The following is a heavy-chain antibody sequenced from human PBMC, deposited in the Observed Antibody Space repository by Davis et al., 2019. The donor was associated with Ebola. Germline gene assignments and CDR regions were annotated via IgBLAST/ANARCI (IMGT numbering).Heavy chain of an antibody. CDR1: GYTFSSYG. V-gene: IGHV1-18*01. J-gene: IGHJ4*02. Sequence: AASVKVSCKASGYTFSSYGYTWVRQAPGQGLEWMGWITADNSNRKYAQNLQGRVTMTTDTSTSTAYMELRNLRSDDTAVYYCARDGQDSAAAGELGSWGQGTLVTVSS. D-gene: IGHD6-13*01. CDR3: ARDGQDSAAAGELGS. CDR2: ITADNSNR.